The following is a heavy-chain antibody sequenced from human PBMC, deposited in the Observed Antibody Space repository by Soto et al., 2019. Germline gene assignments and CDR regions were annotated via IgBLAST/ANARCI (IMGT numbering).Heavy chain of an antibody. D-gene: IGHD3-3*01. Sequence: PSETRSLTCAVYGGSFSCYYWSGIRQPPGKGLEWIGEINHSGSTNYNPSLKSRVTISVDTSKNQFSLKLSSVTAADTAVYYCATAPLLRDFWSGYYPPYFDYWGQGTLVTVSS. CDR2: INHSGST. CDR3: ATAPLLRDFWSGYYPPYFDY. CDR1: GGSFSCYY. V-gene: IGHV4-34*01. J-gene: IGHJ4*02.